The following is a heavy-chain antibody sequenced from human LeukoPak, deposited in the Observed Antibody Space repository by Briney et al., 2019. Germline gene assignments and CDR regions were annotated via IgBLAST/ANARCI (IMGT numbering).Heavy chain of an antibody. D-gene: IGHD3-22*01. CDR2: IYYSGTT. CDR1: GASISSFH. Sequence: PSETLSLTCTVSGASISSFHWSWIRQSPGKGLEWIGNIYYSGTTNYNPSLKSRVSLSVDTSEKQFSLQLNSVTAADTAIYHCARADRSGLDFFGHWGQGILVTVSS. J-gene: IGHJ4*02. CDR3: ARADRSGLDFFGH. V-gene: IGHV4-59*01.